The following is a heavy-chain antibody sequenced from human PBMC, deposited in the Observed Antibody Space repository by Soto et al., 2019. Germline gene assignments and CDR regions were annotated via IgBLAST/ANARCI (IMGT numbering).Heavy chain of an antibody. CDR2: IIPISGTA. J-gene: IGHJ6*02. CDR3: ARSQGSSTSLEIYYYYYYGMDV. CDR1: GGTFSSYA. Sequence: QVQLVQSGAEVKKPGSSVKVSCKASGGTFSSYAISWVRQAPGQGLEWMGGIIPISGTANYAQKFQGRVTITADEYTSTAYMELNSLRSEDTAVYYCARSQGSSTSLEIYYYYYYGMDVWGQGTTVTVSS. D-gene: IGHD2-2*01. V-gene: IGHV1-69*01.